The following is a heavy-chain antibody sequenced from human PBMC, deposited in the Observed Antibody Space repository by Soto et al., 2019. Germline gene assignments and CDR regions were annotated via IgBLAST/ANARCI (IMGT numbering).Heavy chain of an antibody. V-gene: IGHV4-59*01. CDR3: ARLRQITMVRGVIPWFDP. Sequence: SETLFPTCTVSGGSISSYYWSWIRQPPGKGLEWIGYIYYSGSTNYNPSLKSRVTISVDTSKNQFSLKLSSVTAADTAVYYCARLRQITMVRGVIPWFDPWGQGTLVTVSS. CDR1: GGSISSYY. CDR2: IYYSGST. D-gene: IGHD3-10*01. J-gene: IGHJ5*02.